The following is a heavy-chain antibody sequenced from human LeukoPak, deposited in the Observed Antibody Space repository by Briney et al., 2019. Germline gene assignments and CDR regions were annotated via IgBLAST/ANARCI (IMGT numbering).Heavy chain of an antibody. J-gene: IGHJ4*02. V-gene: IGHV1-69*05. CDR1: VGSFSSYV. CDR2: IILIFATA. D-gene: IGHD4-17*01. Sequence: GASVTLSCTCAVGSFSSYVFSWVRHPPGQGLGLVGGIILIFATANYAQKFQGRVAISTDESTSTAYMELSSLRSEDTAVYYCARCQRLRPYYFDYWCQGTLVTVSS. CDR3: ARCQRLRPYYFDY.